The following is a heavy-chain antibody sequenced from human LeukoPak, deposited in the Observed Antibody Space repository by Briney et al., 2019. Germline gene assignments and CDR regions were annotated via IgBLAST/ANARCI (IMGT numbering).Heavy chain of an antibody. CDR2: IYYSGST. J-gene: IGHJ4*02. CDR3: ARFRERLIDY. V-gene: IGHV4-59*01. D-gene: IGHD1-1*01. Sequence: SETLSLTCSVSGASISSYYWSWIRQPPGKGLEWIGYIYYSGSTNYNPSLKSRVTISVDTSKNQFSLRLSSVIAADTAIYYCARFRERLIDYWGQGTLVTVSS. CDR1: GASISSYY.